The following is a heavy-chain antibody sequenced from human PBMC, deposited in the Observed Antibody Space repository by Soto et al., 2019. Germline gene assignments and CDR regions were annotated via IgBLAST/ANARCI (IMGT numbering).Heavy chain of an antibody. CDR1: GDSISNYY. J-gene: IGHJ3*02. D-gene: IGHD6-13*01. Sequence: QVQLQESGPGLVKPTETLSLTCTVSGDSISNYYWSWIGQPPGKGLEWIGYIYYSGSTNYNPSLKSRVTISVDTSKNQFSLKLSSVTAADTAVYYCARHLWVGSSWYLGAFDIWGQGTMVTVSS. CDR2: IYYSGST. CDR3: ARHLWVGSSWYLGAFDI. V-gene: IGHV4-59*08.